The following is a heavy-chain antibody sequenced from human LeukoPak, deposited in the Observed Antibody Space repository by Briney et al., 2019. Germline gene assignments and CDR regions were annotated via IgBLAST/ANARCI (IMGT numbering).Heavy chain of an antibody. CDR3: ARSHYNYVWGSFDY. J-gene: IGHJ4*02. CDR2: IYSGGST. Sequence: GSLRLSCAASGFTFSSYAIHWVRQTPGKGLEWVSVIYSGGSTYYADSVKGRFTISRDNSKNTLFIQMNSLRAEDTAVYYCARSHYNYVWGSFDYWGQGTLVTVSS. D-gene: IGHD3-16*01. CDR1: GFTFSSYA. V-gene: IGHV3-66*01.